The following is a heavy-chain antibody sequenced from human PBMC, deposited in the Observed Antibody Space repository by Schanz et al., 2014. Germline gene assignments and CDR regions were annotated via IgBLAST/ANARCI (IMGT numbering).Heavy chain of an antibody. CDR3: AKDVMPVANTVHFYYMDV. V-gene: IGHV3-23*01. J-gene: IGHJ6*02. CDR2: ISGSGVTI. Sequence: EVQLLESGGGLVQPGGSLRLSCAGSGFTFSSYAMSWVRQTPGKGLEWVSVISGSGVTIYYAGSVKGRFTISRDNSKNTLYLQMNSLRAEDTAVYCCAKDVMPVANTVHFYYMDVWGQGTTVTVSS. D-gene: IGHD6-19*01. CDR1: GFTFSSYA.